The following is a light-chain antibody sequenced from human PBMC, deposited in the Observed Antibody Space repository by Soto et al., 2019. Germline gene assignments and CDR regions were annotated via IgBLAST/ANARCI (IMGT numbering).Light chain of an antibody. CDR1: SSDFGSYNL. J-gene: IGLJ1*01. CDR3: CSYAGSSTFYV. V-gene: IGLV2-23*02. Sequence: QSALTQPASVSRSPGQSITISCTGTSSDFGSYNLVSWYQQHPGKAPKLMIYEVSKRPSGVSNRFSGSKSGNTASLTISGLQAEDEADYYCCSYAGSSTFYVFGTWTKLTFL. CDR2: EVS.